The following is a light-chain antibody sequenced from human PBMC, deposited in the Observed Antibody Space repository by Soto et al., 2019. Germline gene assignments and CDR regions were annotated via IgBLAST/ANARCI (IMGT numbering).Light chain of an antibody. CDR3: CSYAGSLVI. V-gene: IGLV2-11*01. Sequence: QSALTQPRSVSGSPGQSVTISCTGTSSDVGAYNYVSWYKQHPGKAPKLIIYDVDKRPSGVPDRFSGSKSGNTASLTISGLQAEDEADYSCCSYAGSLVIFGGGTKLTVL. CDR1: SSDVGAYNY. J-gene: IGLJ2*01. CDR2: DVD.